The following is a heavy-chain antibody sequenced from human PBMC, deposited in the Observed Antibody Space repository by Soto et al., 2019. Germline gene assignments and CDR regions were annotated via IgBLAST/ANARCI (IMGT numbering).Heavy chain of an antibody. CDR2: IYSSGTT. J-gene: IGHJ4*02. CDR3: ATTFGYNSGWYRFDY. CDR1: GGSISSGDYY. D-gene: IGHD6-19*01. Sequence: SETLSLTYTVSGGSISSGDYYWSWIRQPPGKGLEWIGYIYSSGTTYYNPSLKSRVTISVDTSKNQFSLKLTSVTAADTAVYYCATTFGYNSGWYRFDYWGQGTLVTVSS. V-gene: IGHV4-30-4*01.